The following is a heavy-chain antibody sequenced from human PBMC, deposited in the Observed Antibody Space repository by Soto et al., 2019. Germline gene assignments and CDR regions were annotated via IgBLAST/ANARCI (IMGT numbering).Heavy chain of an antibody. J-gene: IGHJ4*01. D-gene: IGHD3-10*01. Sequence: QVQLQESGPGLVKPSQTLSLTCTVSGGSISSADYYWSWISQPPGKGLEWIGYFHSSGATYKDPSLKSRVTISVDTSKNQISLMLDSVTAADTAVYYCSSIWFGDFDYWGHGTLVTVSS. CDR2: FHSSGAT. CDR1: GGSISSADYY. CDR3: SSIWFGDFDY. V-gene: IGHV4-30-4*01.